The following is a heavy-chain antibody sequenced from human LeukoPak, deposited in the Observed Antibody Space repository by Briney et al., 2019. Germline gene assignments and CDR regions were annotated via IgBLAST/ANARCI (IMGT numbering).Heavy chain of an antibody. V-gene: IGHV3-23*01. CDR2: ISGSADGT. J-gene: IGHJ6*03. Sequence: PGGSLRLSCAASGLTFSSNAMSWVRQAPGKGLEWVSAISGSADGTYYADSVKGRFSISTDSSKNTLYLQMNSLRAEDTAVYYCAKVIKDYYYYMDVWGRGTTVTVSS. CDR3: AKVIKDYYYYMDV. CDR1: GLTFSSNA.